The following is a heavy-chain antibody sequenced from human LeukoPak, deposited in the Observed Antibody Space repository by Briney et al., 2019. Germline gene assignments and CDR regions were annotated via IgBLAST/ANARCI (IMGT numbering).Heavy chain of an antibody. D-gene: IGHD6-19*01. CDR2: IYHSGST. J-gene: IGHJ5*02. Sequence: PSETLSLTCAVSGYSISSNYYWGWIRQPPGKGLEWIGSIYHSGSTYYNPSLKSRVTISVDTSKNQFSLRLGSVTAADTAVYYCARGVAVAANWFDPWGQGTLVTVSS. CDR3: ARGVAVAANWFDP. V-gene: IGHV4-38-2*01. CDR1: GYSISSNYY.